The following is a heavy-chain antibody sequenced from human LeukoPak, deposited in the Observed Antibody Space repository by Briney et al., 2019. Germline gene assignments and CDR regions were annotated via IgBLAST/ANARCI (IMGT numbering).Heavy chain of an antibody. J-gene: IGHJ2*01. CDR3: AREGRETDGWYLDL. CDR1: GYTFINYA. D-gene: IGHD1-14*01. V-gene: IGHV1-3*04. Sequence: ASVKVSCKASGYTFINYAIHWVRQAPGQRPEWMGWINTGNGKTKYSQKFQHRVTITRDTSASTVYMELSSLRSEDTAVYYCAREGRETDGWYLDLWGRGTLVTASS. CDR2: INTGNGKT.